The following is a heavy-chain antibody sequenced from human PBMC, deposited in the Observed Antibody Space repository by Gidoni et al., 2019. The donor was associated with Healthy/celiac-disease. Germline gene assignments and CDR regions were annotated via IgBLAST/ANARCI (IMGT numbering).Heavy chain of an antibody. CDR1: GFTFSSYA. D-gene: IGHD6-19*01. V-gene: IGHV3-23*01. CDR3: AKVEGGWGYYYYGMDV. J-gene: IGHJ6*02. CDR2: SSGSGGST. Sequence: EVQLLESGGGLVQPGGSLRLSCAASGFTFSSYAMSWVRQAPGPGLEVVSASSGSGGSTYYEDSVKGRFTISRDNSKNTLYLQMNSLRAEDTAVYYCAKVEGGWGYYYYGMDVWGQGTTVTVSS.